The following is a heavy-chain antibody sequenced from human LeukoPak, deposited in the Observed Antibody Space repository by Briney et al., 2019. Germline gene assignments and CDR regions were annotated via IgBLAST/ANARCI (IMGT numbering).Heavy chain of an antibody. Sequence: SETLSLTCTVSGDSISSYYWSWIRQPPGRGLEWIGYFYNSGRRNYNPYLKSLVTLSVDTSKNQFSLKLSSVTAADTAVYYCARLEYKYGYFYYYYMDVWGKGTTVTVSS. CDR2: FYNSGRR. J-gene: IGHJ6*03. D-gene: IGHD5-18*01. V-gene: IGHV4-59*08. CDR3: ARLEYKYGYFYYYYMDV. CDR1: GDSISSYY.